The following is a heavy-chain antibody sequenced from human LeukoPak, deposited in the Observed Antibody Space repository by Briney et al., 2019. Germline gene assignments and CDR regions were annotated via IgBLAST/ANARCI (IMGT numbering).Heavy chain of an antibody. CDR2: IIHSGST. Sequence: GSLRLSCAASGFTFSDYYMSWIRQAPGKGLEWIGEIIHSGSTNYNPSLKSRVTISVDTSKNQFSLKLSSVTAADTAVYYCARIYSSSWTIDYWGQGTLVTVSS. J-gene: IGHJ4*02. CDR3: ARIYSSSWTIDY. V-gene: IGHV4-34*12. CDR1: GFTFSDYY. D-gene: IGHD6-13*01.